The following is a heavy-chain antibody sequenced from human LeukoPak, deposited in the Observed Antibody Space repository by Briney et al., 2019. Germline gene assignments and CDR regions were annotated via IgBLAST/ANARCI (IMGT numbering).Heavy chain of an antibody. CDR1: GDSISSGGYY. J-gene: IGHJ5*02. D-gene: IGHD3-10*01. Sequence: PSETLSLTCAVSGDSISSGGYYWSWIRQPPGKGLEWIGYIYYSGSTNYNPSLKSRVTISVDTSKNQFSLKLSSVTAADTAVYYCARVRTVRGLDGWFDPWGQGTLVTVSS. V-gene: IGHV4-61*08. CDR3: ARVRTVRGLDGWFDP. CDR2: IYYSGST.